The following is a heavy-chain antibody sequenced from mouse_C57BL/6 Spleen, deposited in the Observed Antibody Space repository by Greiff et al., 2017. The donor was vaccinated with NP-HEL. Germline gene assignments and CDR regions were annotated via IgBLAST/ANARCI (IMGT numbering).Heavy chain of an antibody. CDR2: ISSGGDYI. CDR1: GFTFSSYA. Sequence: EVKLVESGEGLVKPGGSLKLSCAASGFTFSSYAMSWVRQTPEKRLEWVAYISSGGDYIYYADTVKGRFTISRDNARNTLYLQMSSLKSEDTAMYYCTRGGYDYDGGYYFDYWGQGTTLTVSS. V-gene: IGHV5S21*01. D-gene: IGHD2-4*01. J-gene: IGHJ2*01. CDR3: TRGGYDYDGGYYFDY.